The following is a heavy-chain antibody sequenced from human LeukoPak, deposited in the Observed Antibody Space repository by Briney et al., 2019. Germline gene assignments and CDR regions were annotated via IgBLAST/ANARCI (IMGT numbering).Heavy chain of an antibody. CDR2: ISSNSNYI. CDR1: GFTFSSYT. V-gene: IGHV3-21*01. J-gene: IGHJ4*02. Sequence: GGSLRLSCAASGFTFSSYTMNWVRQAPGKGLEWVSSISSNSNYIYYADSLKGRFTISRDNAKNSLYLQMNSLRAEDTAVYYCARRRGDCTSTYCYADYWGQGTLVTVSS. D-gene: IGHD2-2*01. CDR3: ARRRGDCTSTYCYADY.